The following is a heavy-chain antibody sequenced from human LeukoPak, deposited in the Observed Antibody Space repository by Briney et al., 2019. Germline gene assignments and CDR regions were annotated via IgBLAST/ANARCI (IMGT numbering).Heavy chain of an antibody. V-gene: IGHV1-69*04. CDR3: ARDPYYYGSGSNE. CDR1: GGTFSSYA. Sequence: GASVKVSCKASGGTFSSYAISWVRQAPGQGLEWMGRIIPILGIANYAQKFQGRVMITADKSTSTAYMELSSLGSEDTAVYYCARDPYYYGSGSNEWGQGTLVTVSS. J-gene: IGHJ4*02. CDR2: IIPILGIA. D-gene: IGHD3-10*01.